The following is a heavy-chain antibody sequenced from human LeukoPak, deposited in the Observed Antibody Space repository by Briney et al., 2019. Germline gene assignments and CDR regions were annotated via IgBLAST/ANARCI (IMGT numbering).Heavy chain of an antibody. CDR1: GGSISSYY. CDR3: ARGYSGYDLSFGYYYYYMDV. J-gene: IGHJ6*03. D-gene: IGHD5-12*01. CDR2: IYSSGRN. Sequence: PSETLSLTCTVSGGSISSYYWSWLRQPAGKGLEWIGRIYSSGRNNYNPSLERVVTMSVDTSKNQFSLKLSSVTAADTAVYYCARGYSGYDLSFGYYYYYMDVWGKGTTVTVSS. V-gene: IGHV4-4*07.